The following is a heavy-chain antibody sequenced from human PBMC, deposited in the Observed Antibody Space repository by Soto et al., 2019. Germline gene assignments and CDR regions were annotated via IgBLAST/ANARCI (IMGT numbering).Heavy chain of an antibody. J-gene: IGHJ4*02. CDR1: GFTFSSYG. V-gene: IGHV3-33*01. CDR2: IWYDGSNK. D-gene: IGHD3-22*01. Sequence: PGGSLRLSCAASGFTFSSYGMHWVRQAPGKGLEWVAVIWYDGSNKYYADSVKGRFTISRDNSKNTLYLQMNSLRAEDTAVYYCARDPYYYDSSGYYVDYWGQGTLVTVSS. CDR3: ARDPYYYDSSGYYVDY.